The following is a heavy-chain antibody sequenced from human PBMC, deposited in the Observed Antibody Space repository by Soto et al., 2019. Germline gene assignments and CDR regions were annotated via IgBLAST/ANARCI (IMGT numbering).Heavy chain of an antibody. CDR1: GYTFTGYY. J-gene: IGHJ4*02. D-gene: IGHD3-10*01. Sequence: QVQLVQSGAEVKKPGASVKVSCKASGYTFTGYYMHWVRQAPGQGLEWMGWINPNSGGTNYAQKCQGWVTMTRDTSISTAYMELSRLRSDDTAVYYCARGGATMVRGVSLPAYWGQGTLVTVSS. V-gene: IGHV1-2*04. CDR3: ARGGATMVRGVSLPAY. CDR2: INPNSGGT.